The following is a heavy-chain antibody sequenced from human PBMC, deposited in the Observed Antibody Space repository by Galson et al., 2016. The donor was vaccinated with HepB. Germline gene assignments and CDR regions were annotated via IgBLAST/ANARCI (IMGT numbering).Heavy chain of an antibody. Sequence: SLRLSCAGSGFSFSTYAVHWVRQTPGKGLEWVAVIWSGAIKKYYADSVEGRFTISRDDSENTVYLQINTLSVEDTAMYYCASGIAVAGIIDYWGQGTLVTVSS. CDR2: IWSGAIKK. D-gene: IGHD6-19*01. CDR1: GFSFSTYA. J-gene: IGHJ4*02. V-gene: IGHV3-33*01. CDR3: ASGIAVAGIIDY.